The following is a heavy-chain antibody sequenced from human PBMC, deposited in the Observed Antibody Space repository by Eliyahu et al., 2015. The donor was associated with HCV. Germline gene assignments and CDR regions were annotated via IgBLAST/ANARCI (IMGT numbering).Heavy chain of an antibody. J-gene: IGHJ3*02. Sequence: EVQLSESGGGLVQPGGSLRLSCAASGFTFSSYGMSWVRQAPGKGLEWVSGISDSGRRTYDADSVKGRFTISRDNSKNTLYLQMNSLRDEDTAVYFCAKDRLSIDAFDIWGQGTMVTVSS. CDR1: GFTFSSYG. V-gene: IGHV3-23*01. D-gene: IGHD2-21*01. CDR2: ISDSGRRT. CDR3: AKDRLSIDAFDI.